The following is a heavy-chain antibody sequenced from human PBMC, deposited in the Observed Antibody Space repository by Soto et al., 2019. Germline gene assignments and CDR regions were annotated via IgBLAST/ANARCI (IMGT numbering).Heavy chain of an antibody. CDR2: IIPIFGTA. CDR3: ARGMLLGYCSGGSCSDFDY. CDR1: GGTFSSYA. J-gene: IGHJ4*02. Sequence: QVQLVQSGAEVKKPGSSVKVSCKASGGTFSSYAISWVRQAPGQGLEWMGGIIPIFGTANYAQKFQGRVTITADESTSTAYMELSSLRSEDTAVYYCARGMLLGYCSGGSCSDFDYWGQGTLVTVSS. V-gene: IGHV1-69*01. D-gene: IGHD2-15*01.